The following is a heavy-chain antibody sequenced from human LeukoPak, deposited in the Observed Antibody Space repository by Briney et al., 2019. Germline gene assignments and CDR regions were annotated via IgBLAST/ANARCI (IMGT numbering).Heavy chain of an antibody. J-gene: IGHJ3*01. D-gene: IGHD3-22*01. Sequence: PSETLSLTCAVYGGSFRGYYWSWIRQPPGKGLEWIGEINHSGSTNYNPSLKSRVTISVDTSRNQFPLKLSSVDAADTAVYYCAKAGVRYFDSSGLYAFDFWGQGTTVTVSS. CDR2: INHSGST. CDR1: GGSFRGYY. CDR3: AKAGVRYFDSSGLYAFDF. V-gene: IGHV4-34*01.